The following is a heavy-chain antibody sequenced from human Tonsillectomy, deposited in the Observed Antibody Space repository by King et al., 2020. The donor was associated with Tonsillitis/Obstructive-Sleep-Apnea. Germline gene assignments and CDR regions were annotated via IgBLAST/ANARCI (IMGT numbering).Heavy chain of an antibody. CDR1: GGSFSGYY. Sequence: VQLQQWGAGLLKPSETLSLTCAVYGGSFSGYYWSWIRQPPGKGLEWIGEINHSGSSNYNPSLKSRVTISVDTTNNQFSLKLSSVTAADTAVYYCAREMSGFGLDAFEIWGHGAMVTVSS. D-gene: IGHD5-12*01. CDR2: INHSGSS. J-gene: IGHJ3*02. V-gene: IGHV4-34*01. CDR3: AREMSGFGLDAFEI.